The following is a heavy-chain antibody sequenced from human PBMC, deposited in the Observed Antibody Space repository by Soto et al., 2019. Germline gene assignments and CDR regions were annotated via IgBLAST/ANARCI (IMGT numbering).Heavy chain of an antibody. V-gene: IGHV3-30*18. CDR1: GFMFSTYG. D-gene: IGHD2-21*02. CDR2: VSLDGTNK. J-gene: IGHJ4*02. Sequence: QVQLVDSGGGVVQPGRSLRLSCTASGFMFSTYGMHWVRQAPDKGLEWVALVSLDGTNKYYADSVKGRFTISRDNSKNTLYMQMDSLRAEDTAVYYCAKDKSNGRGGACKDYFDHWGQGTLVTVSS. CDR3: AKDKSNGRGGACKDYFDH.